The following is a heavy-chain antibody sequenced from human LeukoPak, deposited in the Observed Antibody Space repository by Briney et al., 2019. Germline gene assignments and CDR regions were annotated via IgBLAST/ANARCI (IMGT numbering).Heavy chain of an antibody. J-gene: IGHJ6*02. CDR2: IYYSGST. CDR3: ARRHYYYGMDV. CDR1: GGSISSYY. Sequence: SETLSLTCTVSGGSISSYYRSWIRQPPGKGLEWIGYIYYSGSTNYNPSLKSRVTISVDTSKNQFSLKLSSVTAADTAVYYCARRHYYYGMDVWGQGTTVTVSS. V-gene: IGHV4-59*08.